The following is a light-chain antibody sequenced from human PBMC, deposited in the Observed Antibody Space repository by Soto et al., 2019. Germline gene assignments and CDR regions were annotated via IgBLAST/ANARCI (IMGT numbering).Light chain of an antibody. V-gene: IGLV1-44*01. J-gene: IGLJ2*01. CDR3: ASWDDSLNGVV. CDR1: NSNIGDNT. Sequence: QSVLTQPPSASGTPGQRVTISCSGSNSNIGDNTVNWFQQLPGTAPKLLISTNNQRPSGVPDRFSGSKSGTSASLAISGLQSEDEADDYCASWDDSLNGVVFGGGTKLTVL. CDR2: TNN.